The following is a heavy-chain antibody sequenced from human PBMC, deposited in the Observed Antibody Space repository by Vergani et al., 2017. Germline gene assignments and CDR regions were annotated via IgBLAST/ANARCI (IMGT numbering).Heavy chain of an antibody. V-gene: IGHV1-69-2*01. CDR3: ATPQTVTTGGREV. CDR2: VDPEDGET. CDR1: GYTFTDHY. D-gene: IGHD4-17*01. J-gene: IGHJ6*01. Sequence: EVQLVQSGAEVKKPGATMKISCKVSGYTFTDHYMHWVKQAPGKGLEWMGLVDPEDGETIYAEKFKGRVTIAADTSTDTAHLELSSLRSEDTAVYYCATPQTVTTGGREVWRQGTTVGDSS.